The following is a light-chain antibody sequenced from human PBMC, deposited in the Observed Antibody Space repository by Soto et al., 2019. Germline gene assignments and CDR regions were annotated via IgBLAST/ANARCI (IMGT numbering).Light chain of an antibody. Sequence: ETVMTQSPATLSVSPGERATLSCRASQSISSNLAWYQQKPGQAPRLLMFRTSTRATGVPARFSGSGSGTEFNITISSLQSEDFAVYYCQQRNNWPRSTFGQGTRLEIK. V-gene: IGKV3-15*01. CDR2: RTS. CDR1: QSISSN. CDR3: QQRNNWPRST. J-gene: IGKJ5*01.